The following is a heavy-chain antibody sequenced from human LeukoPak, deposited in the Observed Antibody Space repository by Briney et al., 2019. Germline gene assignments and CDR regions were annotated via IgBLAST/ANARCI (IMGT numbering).Heavy chain of an antibody. CDR1: GYTFTNYD. J-gene: IGHJ4*02. D-gene: IGHD1-1*01. CDR3: ARGYSPSVRTTGNDY. Sequence: ASVKVSCKTSGYTFTNYDINWVRQATGQGLEWMGWMNPNSGNTGYAQKFQGRVAMTRDTSINTAYLDLYSLRSEDTAVYYCARGYSPSVRTTGNDYWGQGTLVTVSS. CDR2: MNPNSGNT. V-gene: IGHV1-8*02.